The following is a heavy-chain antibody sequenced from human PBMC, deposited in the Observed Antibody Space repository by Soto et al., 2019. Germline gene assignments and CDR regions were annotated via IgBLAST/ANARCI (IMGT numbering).Heavy chain of an antibody. CDR3: ARGSSRSYFEY. V-gene: IGHV1-3*04. J-gene: IGHJ4*02. CDR1: GYTFTSDA. D-gene: IGHD6-13*01. CDR2: INTAKDNT. Sequence: QVQLVQSGAEVKKPGASVKVSCKASGYTFTSDAIHWLRQAPGQRLEWMGLINTAKDNTSYSEKFQGRVTITRDTSSRIVYMELSSLRSEDTAVYYCARGSSRSYFEYCGQGTLVTVSS.